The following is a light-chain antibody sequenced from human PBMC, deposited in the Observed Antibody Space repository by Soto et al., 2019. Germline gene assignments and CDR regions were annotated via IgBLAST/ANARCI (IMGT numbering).Light chain of an antibody. J-gene: IGLJ2*01. Sequence: QSVLTQPASLSGSPGQSITIPCTGTHSDIGTYNYVSWYQQHPGKAPKLMIYEVSKRPSGVPDRFSGSKSGNTASLTVSGLQAEDEADYYCSSYAGSNNHVLFGGGTKLTVL. CDR3: SSYAGSNNHVL. CDR2: EVS. V-gene: IGLV2-8*01. CDR1: HSDIGTYNY.